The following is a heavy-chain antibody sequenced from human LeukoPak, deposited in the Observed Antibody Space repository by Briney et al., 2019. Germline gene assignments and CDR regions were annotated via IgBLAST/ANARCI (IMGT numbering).Heavy chain of an antibody. Sequence: PGRSLRLSCAASGFTLSSYGMHWVRQAPGKGLEWVAVISYDGSNKYYADSVKGRFTISRDNSKNTLYLQMNSLRAEDTAVYYCAKDLERTLDYWGQGTLVTVSS. J-gene: IGHJ4*02. D-gene: IGHD1-1*01. V-gene: IGHV3-30*18. CDR3: AKDLERTLDY. CDR2: ISYDGSNK. CDR1: GFTLSSYG.